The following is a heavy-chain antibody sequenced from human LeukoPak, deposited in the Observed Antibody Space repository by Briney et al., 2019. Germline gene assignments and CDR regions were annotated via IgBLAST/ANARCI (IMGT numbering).Heavy chain of an antibody. CDR1: GFTFSSYS. D-gene: IGHD6-13*01. Sequence: GGSLRLSCAASGFTFSSYSMNWVRQAPGKGLEWVSSISSSSSYIYYADSVKGRFTISRDNAKNSLYLQMNSLRAEDTAVYYCARDRIAAAGPWAFDIWGQGTMVTVSS. CDR2: ISSSSSYI. J-gene: IGHJ3*02. CDR3: ARDRIAAAGPWAFDI. V-gene: IGHV3-21*01.